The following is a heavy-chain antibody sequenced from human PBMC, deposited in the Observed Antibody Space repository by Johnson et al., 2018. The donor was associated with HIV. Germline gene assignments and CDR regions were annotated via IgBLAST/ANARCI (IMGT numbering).Heavy chain of an antibody. J-gene: IGHJ3*02. Sequence: VLLVESGGGLVQPGRSLRLSCAASGFTFDDYAMHWVRQAPGKGLEWVSGISWNSGSIGYADSVKGRFTISRDNAQNSLYLQMNSLKAEDTALYYCAKDKVCRGGDCSPCRGAFDIWGQGTMVTVSS. CDR1: GFTFDDYA. CDR3: AKDKVCRGGDCSPCRGAFDI. CDR2: ISWNSGSI. D-gene: IGHD2-21*02. V-gene: IGHV3-9*01.